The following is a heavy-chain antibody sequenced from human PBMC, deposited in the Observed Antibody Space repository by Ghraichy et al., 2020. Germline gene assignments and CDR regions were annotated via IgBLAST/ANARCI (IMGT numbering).Heavy chain of an antibody. CDR3: ARTGRYCSTTTLCYYGMDV. Sequence: GGSLRLSCAASEFTFNTYTLSWVRQAPGRGLEWVSGIYPGGSNRYYADSVKGRFTISRDDSKDTVFLQMNSLRAEDTAVYYCARTGRYCSTTTLCYYGMDVWGQGTTFIVSS. CDR2: IYPGGSNR. D-gene: IGHD2-2*01. CDR1: EFTFNTYT. V-gene: IGHV3-23*01. J-gene: IGHJ6*02.